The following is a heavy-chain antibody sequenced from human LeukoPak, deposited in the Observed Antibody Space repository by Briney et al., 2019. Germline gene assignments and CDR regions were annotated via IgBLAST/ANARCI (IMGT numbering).Heavy chain of an antibody. CDR2: IKQDGSEK. J-gene: IGHJ4*02. CDR1: GFTFSSCW. Sequence: PGGSLRLSCAASGFTFSSCWMSWVRQAPGKGLEWVANIKQDGSEKYYVDSVKGRFTISRDNAKNSLYLQMNGLRAEDTAVYYCARVRVGYSSSWYLDYWGQGTLVTVSS. V-gene: IGHV3-7*01. D-gene: IGHD6-13*01. CDR3: ARVRVGYSSSWYLDY.